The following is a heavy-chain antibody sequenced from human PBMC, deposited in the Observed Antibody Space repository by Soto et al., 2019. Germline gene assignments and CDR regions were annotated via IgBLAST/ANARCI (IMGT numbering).Heavy chain of an antibody. CDR3: ARDKRGYSSVDY. CDR1: GDSISSGDYY. Sequence: PSETLSLTCTVSGDSISSGDYYWSWIRQPPGKGLEWIGYIYHSGATYYNPSLKSRLTMSVDTSKNQFSLKVSSVTAEDTAVYYCARDKRGYSSVDYWGQGTLVTVSS. CDR2: IYHSGAT. V-gene: IGHV4-30-4*01. D-gene: IGHD5-18*01. J-gene: IGHJ4*02.